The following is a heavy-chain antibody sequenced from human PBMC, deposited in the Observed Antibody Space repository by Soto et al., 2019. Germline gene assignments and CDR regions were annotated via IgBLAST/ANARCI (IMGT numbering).Heavy chain of an antibody. CDR3: VRGPDYEGYFDY. J-gene: IGHJ4*02. CDR1: GTTFSNFA. CDR2: IILPFGTP. V-gene: IGHV1-69*12. Sequence: QVRLVQSGAEVKKTESSVKVSCEASGTTFSNFAIGWVRQAPGQRLEWMGGIILPFGTPNYAQKFQGRVTISADESMTTAYMELRGLRSGDTAVYYCVRGPDYEGYFDYWGQGTLVTVSS. D-gene: IGHD3-22*01.